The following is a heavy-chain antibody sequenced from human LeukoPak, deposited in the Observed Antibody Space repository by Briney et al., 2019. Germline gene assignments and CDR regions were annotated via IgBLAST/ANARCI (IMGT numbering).Heavy chain of an antibody. CDR1: GGSISSYY. J-gene: IGHJ5*02. CDR2: IYHTGST. CDR3: ARGSGRYVGWFDP. D-gene: IGHD3-10*01. Sequence: NPSETLSLTCTVSGGSISSYYWSWIRQPPGKGLEWIGYIYHTGSTKYNPSLTSRVTISVDTPKNQFSLKLTSVTAADTPVYYCARGSGRYVGWFDPWGQGTLVTVSS. V-gene: IGHV4-59*01.